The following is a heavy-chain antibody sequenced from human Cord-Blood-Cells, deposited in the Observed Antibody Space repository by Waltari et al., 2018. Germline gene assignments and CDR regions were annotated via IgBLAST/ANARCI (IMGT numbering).Heavy chain of an antibody. CDR2: NYTSGST. D-gene: IGHD3-22*01. CDR3: ARDRRYYDSSGYYYYYGMDV. J-gene: IGHJ6*02. CDR1: GGSISSYY. Sequence: QVQLQESGPGLVKPSETLSLTCTVSGGSISSYYWSWIRQPAGKGLEWIGRNYTSGSTNYNPSLKSRVTMSVDTSKNQFSLKLSSVTAADTAVYYCARDRRYYDSSGYYYYYGMDVWGQGTTVTVSS. V-gene: IGHV4-4*07.